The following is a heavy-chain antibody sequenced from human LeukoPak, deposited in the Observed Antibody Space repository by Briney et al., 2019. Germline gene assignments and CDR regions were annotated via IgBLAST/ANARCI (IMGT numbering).Heavy chain of an antibody. J-gene: IGHJ5*02. CDR3: ASSIVVVTARYNWFDP. V-gene: IGHV3-7*02. CDR2: IKQDGSVK. D-gene: IGHD2-21*02. CDR1: GFTFGAYW. Sequence: GGSLRLSCAASGFTFGAYWMTWVRQAPGKGLEWLANIKQDGSVKYYLGSVKGRFTISRDNAKNSLYLQMNSLRAEDTAVYYCASSIVVVTARYNWFDPWGQGTLVTVSS.